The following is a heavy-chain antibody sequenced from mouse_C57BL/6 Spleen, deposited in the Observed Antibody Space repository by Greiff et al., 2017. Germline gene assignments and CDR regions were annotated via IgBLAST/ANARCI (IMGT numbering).Heavy chain of an antibody. CDR1: GYAFSSSW. CDR2: IYPGDGDT. J-gene: IGHJ1*03. CDR3: ARGLYGSSPYWYFDV. V-gene: IGHV1-82*01. Sequence: QVQLQQSGPELVKPGASVKISCKASGYAFSSSWMNWVKQRPGKGLEWIGRIYPGDGDTNYNGKFKGKATLTADKSSSTAYMQLSSLTSEDSAVYFCARGLYGSSPYWYFDVWGTGTTVTVSS. D-gene: IGHD1-1*01.